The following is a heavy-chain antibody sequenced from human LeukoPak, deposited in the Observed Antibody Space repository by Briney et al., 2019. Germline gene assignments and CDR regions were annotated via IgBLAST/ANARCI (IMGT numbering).Heavy chain of an antibody. Sequence: GGSLRLSCAASGFTFSSYAMSWVRQAPGKGLEWVSTISGSGGSTYYADSVKGRFTISRDNSKNTLYLQMDSLRAEDTAVYYCAKVVGATTRGYFDYWGQGTLVTVSS. J-gene: IGHJ4*02. V-gene: IGHV3-23*01. CDR3: AKVVGATTRGYFDY. CDR1: GFTFSSYA. CDR2: ISGSGGST. D-gene: IGHD1-26*01.